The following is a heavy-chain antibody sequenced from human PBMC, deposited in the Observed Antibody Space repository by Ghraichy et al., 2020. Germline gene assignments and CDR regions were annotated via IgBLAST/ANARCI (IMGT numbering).Heavy chain of an antibody. CDR3: ARGGGWLRTDY. Sequence: LSLTCAASGFTFSSYWMHWVRQAPGKGLAWVSRINSDGSSISHADSVRGRFTISRDNAKNRLYLQMNSLRAGDTAVYYCARGGGWLRTDYWGQGTLVTVSS. CDR2: INSDGSSI. CDR1: GFTFSSYW. V-gene: IGHV3-74*01. D-gene: IGHD5-12*01. J-gene: IGHJ4*02.